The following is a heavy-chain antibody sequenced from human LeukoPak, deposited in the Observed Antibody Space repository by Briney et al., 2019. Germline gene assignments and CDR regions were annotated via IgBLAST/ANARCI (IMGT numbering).Heavy chain of an antibody. CDR2: IKSKTDGGTT. CDR3: ARTAVAGTETGNSKFDY. V-gene: IGHV3-15*01. Sequence: GGSLRLSCAASGFTFSNAWMSWVRQAPGKGLEWVGRIKSKTDGGTTDYAAPVKGRFTISRDDSKNTLYLQMNSLKTEDTAVYYCARTAVAGTETGNSKFDYWGQGTLVTVSS. D-gene: IGHD6-19*01. CDR1: GFTFSNAW. J-gene: IGHJ4*02.